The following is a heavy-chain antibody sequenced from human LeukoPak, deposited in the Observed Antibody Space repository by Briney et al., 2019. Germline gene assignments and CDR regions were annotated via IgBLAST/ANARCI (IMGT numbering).Heavy chain of an antibody. V-gene: IGHV3-30*02. CDR2: IRYDGSNK. CDR1: GFTFSSYG. Sequence: GGSLRLSCAASGFTFSSYGMHWVRQAPGKGLEWVAFIRYDGSNKYYADSVKGRFTISRDNSKNTLYLQMNSLRAEDTAVYYCAKDPKAFGGVIVQHDYFDYWGQGTLVTVSS. D-gene: IGHD3-16*02. CDR3: AKDPKAFGGVIVQHDYFDY. J-gene: IGHJ4*02.